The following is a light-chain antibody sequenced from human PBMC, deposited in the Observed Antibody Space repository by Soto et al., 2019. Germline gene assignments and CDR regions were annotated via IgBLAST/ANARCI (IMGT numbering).Light chain of an antibody. CDR2: QVS. Sequence: QSALTQPASVSGSPGQSITISCTGTSSDIGAYNSVSWYQHHPGKAPKLIVFQVSFRPSAVSDRFSGSKSDNTASLTISGLQTEDEADYYCLSYTASGTFVFGTGTKVTVL. CDR3: LSYTASGTFV. J-gene: IGLJ1*01. CDR1: SSDIGAYNS. V-gene: IGLV2-14*01.